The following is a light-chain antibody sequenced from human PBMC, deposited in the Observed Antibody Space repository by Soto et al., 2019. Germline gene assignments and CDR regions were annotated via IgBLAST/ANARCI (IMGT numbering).Light chain of an antibody. J-gene: IGLJ1*01. CDR3: CSFGGSSV. CDR1: SSDVGAYNY. Sequence: QSALTQPRSVSGSPGQSVTISCTGTSSDVGAYNYVSWYQQHPGKAPKLMIYHVTKRPSGVPDRFSGSKSGNTASLTISGLQTEDEGDYYCCSFGGSSVFGTGTKLTVL. CDR2: HVT. V-gene: IGLV2-11*01.